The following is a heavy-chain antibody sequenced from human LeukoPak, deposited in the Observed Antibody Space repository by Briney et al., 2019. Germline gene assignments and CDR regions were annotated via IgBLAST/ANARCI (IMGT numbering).Heavy chain of an antibody. Sequence: SETLSLTCAVSGGSISSSNWWSWVRQPPGKGLEWIGEIYHSGSTNYNPSLKSRVTISVDKSKNQFSLKLSSVTAADTAVYYCAREASRYYYDSSGYFNRLFDYWGQGTLVTVSS. CDR1: GGSISSSNW. V-gene: IGHV4-4*02. D-gene: IGHD3-22*01. J-gene: IGHJ4*02. CDR2: IYHSGST. CDR3: AREASRYYYDSSGYFNRLFDY.